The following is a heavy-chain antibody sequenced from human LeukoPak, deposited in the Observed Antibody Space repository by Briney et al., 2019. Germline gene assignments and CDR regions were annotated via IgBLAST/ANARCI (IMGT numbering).Heavy chain of an antibody. Sequence: GGSLRLSCAASGFTFSSYAMHWVRQAPGKGLEWVAVISYDGSNKYYADSVKGRFTISRDNSTNTLYLQMNSLRAEDTAVYYCAKVRGYSYGDFDYWGQGTLVTVSS. V-gene: IGHV3-30-3*01. CDR1: GFTFSSYA. CDR3: AKVRGYSYGDFDY. D-gene: IGHD5-18*01. J-gene: IGHJ4*02. CDR2: ISYDGSNK.